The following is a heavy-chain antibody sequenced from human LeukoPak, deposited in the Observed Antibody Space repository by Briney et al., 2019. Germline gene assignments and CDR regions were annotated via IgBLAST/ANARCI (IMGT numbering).Heavy chain of an antibody. J-gene: IGHJ4*02. D-gene: IGHD7-27*01. CDR2: MSPNSGNT. CDR3: ARGPPNWGFDY. V-gene: IGHV1-8*02. Sequence: WASVKVSCKASGGTFSSYAISWVRHTGQGLEWMGWMSPNSGNTGYAQKFQGRVSMTRDTSISTAYMELSSLSSEDTAVYSCARGPPNWGFDYWGQGTLVTVSS. CDR1: GGTFSSYA.